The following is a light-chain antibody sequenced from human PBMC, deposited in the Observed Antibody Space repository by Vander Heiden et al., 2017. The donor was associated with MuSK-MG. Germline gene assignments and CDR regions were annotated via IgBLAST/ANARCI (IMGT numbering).Light chain of an antibody. CDR2: DVS. CDR1: SSDVGGYIY. J-gene: IGLJ3*02. V-gene: IGLV2-11*01. CDR3: CSYAGNYIHVL. Sequence: QSALTQPRSVSGSPGQSVTISCTGSSSDVGGYIYVSWYQQLPGKAPKLVIYDVSKRPSGVPERFSGPKSGDTASLTISGLQAEDEADYYCCSYAGNYIHVLFGGGTKVTVL.